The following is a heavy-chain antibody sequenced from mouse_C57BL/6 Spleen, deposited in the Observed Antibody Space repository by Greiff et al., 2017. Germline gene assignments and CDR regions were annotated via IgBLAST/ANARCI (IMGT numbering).Heavy chain of an antibody. CDR3: ARDQGLFYAMDY. CDR2: ISYEGSN. D-gene: IGHD3-2*02. Sequence: EVKLQESGPGLVKPSQSLSLTCSVTGYSITSGYYWNWIRQFPGNKLEWMGYISYEGSNNYNPSLKNRISITRDTSKNQFFLKLNSVTTEDTATYDCARDQGLFYAMDYWGQGTSVTVSS. V-gene: IGHV3-6*01. CDR1: GYSITSGYY. J-gene: IGHJ4*01.